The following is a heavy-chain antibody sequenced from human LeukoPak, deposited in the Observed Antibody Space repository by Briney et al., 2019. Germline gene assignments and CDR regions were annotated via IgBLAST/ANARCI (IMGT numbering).Heavy chain of an antibody. CDR1: GGSISSYY. CDR3: TVYYYDSSGYEAALDY. D-gene: IGHD3-22*01. V-gene: IGHV4-4*07. Sequence: PSETLSLTCTVSGGSISSYYWSWIRQPAGKGLEWIGRIYTSGSTNYNPSLKSRVTMSVDTSKNQFSLKLSSVTAADTAVYYCTVYYYDSSGYEAALDYWGQETLVTVSS. J-gene: IGHJ4*02. CDR2: IYTSGST.